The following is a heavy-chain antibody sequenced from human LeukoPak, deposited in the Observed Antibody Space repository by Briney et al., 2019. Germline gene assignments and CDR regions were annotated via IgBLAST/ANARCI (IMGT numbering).Heavy chain of an antibody. CDR3: ARDTGALFYYDSSGSLGAFDI. CDR2: ISYDGSKT. Sequence: PGGSLRLSCAASGFTFSSYAIHWVRQAPGKGLEWVAVISYDGSKTYYADSVKGRFTISRGNSKNTLSLQMNSLRAEDTAVYYCARDTGALFYYDSSGSLGAFDIWGQGTMVTVSS. V-gene: IGHV3-30-3*01. D-gene: IGHD3-22*01. J-gene: IGHJ3*02. CDR1: GFTFSSYA.